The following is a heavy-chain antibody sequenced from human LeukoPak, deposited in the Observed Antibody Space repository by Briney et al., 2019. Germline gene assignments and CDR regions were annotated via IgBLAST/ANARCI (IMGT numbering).Heavy chain of an antibody. V-gene: IGHV4-4*07. CDR2: IYTSGST. CDR1: GGSISSYY. D-gene: IGHD3-10*01. J-gene: IGHJ4*02. Sequence: SETLSLTCTVSGGSISSYYWSWIRQPAGKGLERIGRIYTSGSTNYNPSLKSRVTMSVDTSKNQFSLKLSSVTAADTAVYYCARDPYYYGSGSYPYFDYWGQGTLVTVSS. CDR3: ARDPYYYGSGSYPYFDY.